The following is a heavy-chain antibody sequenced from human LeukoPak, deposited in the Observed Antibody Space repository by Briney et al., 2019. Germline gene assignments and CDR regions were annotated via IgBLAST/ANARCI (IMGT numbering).Heavy chain of an antibody. V-gene: IGHV4-38-2*02. D-gene: IGHD5-12*01. CDR3: ARDFSGYDFGY. CDR1: GYSISSGYY. J-gene: IGHJ4*02. CDR2: IYPTGST. Sequence: SETLSLTCTVSGYSISSGYYWGWIRQPPGKGLEWIGNIYPTGSTYYNPSLKSRVTMSVDTSKNHFSLILSSVTAADTAVYYCARDFSGYDFGYWGQGTLVTVSS.